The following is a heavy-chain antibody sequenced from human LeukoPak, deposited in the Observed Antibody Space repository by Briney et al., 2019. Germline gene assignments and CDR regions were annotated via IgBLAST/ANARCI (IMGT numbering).Heavy chain of an antibody. CDR2: IYHDGST. CDR3: ASNGYYCIEV. J-gene: IGHJ6*03. CDR1: GDSMSGTNW. Sequence: SETLSLTCAVSGDSMSGTNWWSWVRQSPGKGLEWIGEIYHDGSTNYNPSLKSRVTISVDKSKSQFSLRLTSVTAADTAVYYCASNGYYCIEVWGNGTTATVSS. V-gene: IGHV4-4*02. D-gene: IGHD2-8*01.